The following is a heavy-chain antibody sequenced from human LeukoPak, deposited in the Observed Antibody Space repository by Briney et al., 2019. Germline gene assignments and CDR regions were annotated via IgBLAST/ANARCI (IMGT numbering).Heavy chain of an antibody. D-gene: IGHD6-6*01. Sequence: VKVSCKASGGTFSNYAISWVRQAPGQGLEWMGGIIPIFGTANYAQKFQGRVTITADESTSTAYMELSSLRSEDTAVYYCASPKSRGEYSSSSSRQLDYWGQGTLVTVSS. V-gene: IGHV1-69*01. CDR2: IIPIFGTA. CDR1: GGTFSNYA. CDR3: ASPKSRGEYSSSSSRQLDY. J-gene: IGHJ4*02.